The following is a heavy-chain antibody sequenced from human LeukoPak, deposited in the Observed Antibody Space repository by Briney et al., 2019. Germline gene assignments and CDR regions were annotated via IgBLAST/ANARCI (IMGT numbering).Heavy chain of an antibody. CDR1: RFTFSSYA. CDR2: ISGSGGST. V-gene: IGHV3-23*01. J-gene: IGHJ6*02. CDR3: AKDACCSGGSCYCDYYYYGMDV. D-gene: IGHD2-15*01. Sequence: PGGSLRLSRAASRFTFSSYAMSWVRQAPGKGLEWVSAISGSGGSTYYADSVKGRFTISRDNSKNTLYLQMNSLRAEDTAVYYCAKDACCSGGSCYCDYYYYGMDVWGQGTTVTVSS.